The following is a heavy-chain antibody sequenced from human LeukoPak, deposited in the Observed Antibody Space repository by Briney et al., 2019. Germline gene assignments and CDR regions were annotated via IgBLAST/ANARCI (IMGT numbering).Heavy chain of an antibody. J-gene: IGHJ3*02. CDR2: ISYDGSNK. CDR1: GFTFSRHD. CDR3: AKGVSSSWSNDAFDI. V-gene: IGHV3-30*18. Sequence: PGGSLRLPCVASGFTFSRHDMNWVRQAPGKGLEWVAVISYDGSNKYYANSVKGRFTISRDNSKNTLYLQMNSLRTEDTAVYYCAKGVSSSWSNDAFDIWGQGTMVTVSS. D-gene: IGHD6-13*01.